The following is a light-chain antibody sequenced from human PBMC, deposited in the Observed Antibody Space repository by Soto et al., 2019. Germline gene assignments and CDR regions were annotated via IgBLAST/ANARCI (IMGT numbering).Light chain of an antibody. Sequence: EIVLTQSPATLSLSPGEGATLSSRASQSVSTYVAWFQQKPGQAPRLLVYDASNRATGIPARFSGSGSGTDFTLTISSLEPVDFAVYYCQQRSNWPLTFGGGTKVDIK. CDR3: QQRSNWPLT. CDR2: DAS. CDR1: QSVSTY. J-gene: IGKJ4*01. V-gene: IGKV3-11*01.